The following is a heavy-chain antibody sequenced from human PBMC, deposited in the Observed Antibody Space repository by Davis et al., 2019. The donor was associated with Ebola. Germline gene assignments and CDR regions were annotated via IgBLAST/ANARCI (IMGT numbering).Heavy chain of an antibody. J-gene: IGHJ6*03. Sequence: SVKVSCKASGGTFSSYAISWVRQAPGQGLEWMGGIIPIFGTANYAQKFQGRATITADESTSTAYMELSSLRSEDTAVYYCARQNSYGYNYYYYMDVWGKGTTVTVSS. CDR2: IIPIFGTA. CDR3: ARQNSYGYNYYYYMDV. D-gene: IGHD5-18*01. V-gene: IGHV1-69*13. CDR1: GGTFSSYA.